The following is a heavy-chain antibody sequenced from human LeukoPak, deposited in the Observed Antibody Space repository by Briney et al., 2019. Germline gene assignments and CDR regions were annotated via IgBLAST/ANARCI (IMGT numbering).Heavy chain of an antibody. CDR2: ISGSGGST. CDR3: AKGEVYARVGY. Sequence: GGSLRLSCAASGFTFSSYAMSWVRQAPGKGLEWVSAISGSGGSTYHADSVKGRFTISRDNSKNTLYLQMNSLRAEDTAVYYCAKGEVYARVGYWGQGTLVTVSS. J-gene: IGHJ4*02. D-gene: IGHD2-8*01. V-gene: IGHV3-23*01. CDR1: GFTFSSYA.